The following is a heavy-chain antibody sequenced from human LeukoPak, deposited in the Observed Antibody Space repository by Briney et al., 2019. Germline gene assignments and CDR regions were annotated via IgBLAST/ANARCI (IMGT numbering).Heavy chain of an antibody. CDR3: ARERWQGGERRQYYFDY. CDR1: GGSISSHY. J-gene: IGHJ4*02. CDR2: IYYSGST. Sequence: SETLSLTCTVSGGSISSHYWSWIRQPPGKGLEWIGYIYYSGSTNYNPSLKSRVTISVDTSKNQFSLKLCSVTAADTAVYYCARERWQGGERRQYYFDYWGQGTLVTVSS. V-gene: IGHV4-59*11. D-gene: IGHD1-1*01.